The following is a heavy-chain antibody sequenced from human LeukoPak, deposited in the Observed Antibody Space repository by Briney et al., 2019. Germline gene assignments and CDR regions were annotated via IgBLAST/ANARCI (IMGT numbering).Heavy chain of an antibody. CDR3: ARQTAMGRSGDY. V-gene: IGHV5-51*01. D-gene: IGHD5-18*01. Sequence: GESLKISCKASGYSFTSYWIGWVRQMPGKGLEWMGIIDPSDSETRYTPSFQGQVTISVDKSLTTADLQWNSLKASDTAMYYCARQTAMGRSGDYWGQGTLVTASS. CDR1: GYSFTSYW. J-gene: IGHJ4*02. CDR2: IDPSDSET.